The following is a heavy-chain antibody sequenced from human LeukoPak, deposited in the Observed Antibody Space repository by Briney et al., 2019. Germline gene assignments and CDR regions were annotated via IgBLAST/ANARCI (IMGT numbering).Heavy chain of an antibody. V-gene: IGHV4-31*03. D-gene: IGHD3-10*01. J-gene: IGHJ3*02. Sequence: SQTLSLTCSVSGGSISSGGYYWNWVRQLPEKGLEWLGYISHSGYSYYTPSLKGRLTISMDTSKNQFSLKLTSVTAADTAVYYCAKFGSDAFDIWGQGTMVTVSS. CDR1: GGSISSGGYY. CDR2: ISHSGYS. CDR3: AKFGSDAFDI.